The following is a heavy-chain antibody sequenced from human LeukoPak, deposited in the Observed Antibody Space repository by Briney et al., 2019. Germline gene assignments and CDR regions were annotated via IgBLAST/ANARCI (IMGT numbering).Heavy chain of an antibody. CDR3: AREKVGYSYGYRGNPLDY. J-gene: IGHJ4*02. D-gene: IGHD5-18*01. Sequence: PSETLSLTCAVYGGSFSGYYWSWIRQPPGKGLEWIGEINHSGSTNYNPSLKSRVTISVDTSKNQFSLKLSSVTAADTAVYYCAREKVGYSYGYRGNPLDYWGQGTLVSVSS. CDR2: INHSGST. V-gene: IGHV4-34*01. CDR1: GGSFSGYY.